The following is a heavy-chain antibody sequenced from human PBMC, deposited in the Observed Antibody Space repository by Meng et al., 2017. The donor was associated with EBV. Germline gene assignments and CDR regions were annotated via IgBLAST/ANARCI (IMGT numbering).Heavy chain of an antibody. Sequence: QIPLKDSAPTLVTPTQTLTPSCTFSEFSLSTRGVGVGWIRQPPGKALEWLALIYWDDDKRYSPSLKSRLTTTKDTSKNQVVLTMTNMDPVDAATYYCAHIIAARPFDYWGQGTLVTVSS. CDR1: EFSLSTRGVG. D-gene: IGHD6-6*01. CDR3: AHIIAARPFDY. J-gene: IGHJ4*02. V-gene: IGHV2-5*02. CDR2: IYWDDDK.